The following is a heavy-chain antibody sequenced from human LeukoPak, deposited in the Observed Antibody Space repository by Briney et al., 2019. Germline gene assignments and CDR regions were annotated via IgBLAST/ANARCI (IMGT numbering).Heavy chain of an antibody. CDR3: ARDLSGSGSYSRIKFEY. Sequence: GSLRLSCAASGFTFSSYDMTWGRQARGRGVEWVGSIYYSGSTYYNASRKSRVTISVDPSKNQFSLKLSSVTAADTAVYYCARDLSGSGSYSRIKFEYWGQGTLVTVSS. D-gene: IGHD3-10*01. J-gene: IGHJ4*02. CDR2: IYYSGST. CDR1: GFTFSSYD. V-gene: IGHV4-39*07.